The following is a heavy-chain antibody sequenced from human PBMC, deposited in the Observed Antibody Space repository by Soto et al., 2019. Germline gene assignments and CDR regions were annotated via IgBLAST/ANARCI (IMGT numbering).Heavy chain of an antibody. CDR1: GGSISSYY. Sequence: SETLSLTCTVSGGSISSYYWSWIRQHPGKGLEWIGYIYYSGSTYYNPSLKSRVTISVDTSKNQFSLKLSSVTAADTAVYYCASYHDSSSWYGYWGQGTLVTVSS. D-gene: IGHD6-13*01. CDR3: ASYHDSSSWYGY. V-gene: IGHV4-59*06. CDR2: IYYSGST. J-gene: IGHJ4*02.